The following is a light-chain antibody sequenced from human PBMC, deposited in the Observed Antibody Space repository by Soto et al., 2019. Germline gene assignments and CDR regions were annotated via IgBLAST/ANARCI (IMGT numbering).Light chain of an antibody. Sequence: EIVLTQSPGTLSLSPGERATLSCRASQSVSSSYLAWYQQKPGQAPRLLIYGASSRATGIPDRFSGSGSGTDVTLTISRLEPEDFAVYYCQQYGSPALTFGGGPKVEIK. CDR3: QQYGSPALT. CDR2: GAS. V-gene: IGKV3-20*01. CDR1: QSVSSSY. J-gene: IGKJ4*01.